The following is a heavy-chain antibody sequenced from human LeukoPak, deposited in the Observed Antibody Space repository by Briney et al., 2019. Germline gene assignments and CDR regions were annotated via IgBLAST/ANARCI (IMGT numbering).Heavy chain of an antibody. CDR1: GFTFSSYS. Sequence: GGSLRLSCAASGFTFSSYSMNWVRQAPGKGLEWVSSISSSSSYIYYADSVKGRFTISRDNAKNSLYLQMNSLRAEDTAVYYCARDAPDDYDILTGYYLLDAFDIWGQGTMVTVSS. D-gene: IGHD3-9*01. J-gene: IGHJ3*02. V-gene: IGHV3-21*01. CDR2: ISSSSSYI. CDR3: ARDAPDDYDILTGYYLLDAFDI.